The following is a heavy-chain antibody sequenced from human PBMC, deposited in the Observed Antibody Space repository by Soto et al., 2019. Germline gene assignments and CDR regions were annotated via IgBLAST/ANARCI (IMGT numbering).Heavy chain of an antibody. Sequence: ASVKVSCKSSGYTFTSYDINWVRQATGQGLEWMGWTNPNSGNTGYAQKFQGRVTMTRNTSISTAYMELSSLRSEDTAVYYCARGDYYYDSRPLEPWGQGTLVTVSS. CDR3: ARGDYYYDSRPLEP. CDR1: GYTFTSYD. J-gene: IGHJ1*01. V-gene: IGHV1-8*01. CDR2: TNPNSGNT. D-gene: IGHD3-22*01.